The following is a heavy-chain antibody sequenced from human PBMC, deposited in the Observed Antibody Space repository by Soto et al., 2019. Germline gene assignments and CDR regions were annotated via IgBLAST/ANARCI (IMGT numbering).Heavy chain of an antibody. D-gene: IGHD1-1*01. V-gene: IGHV3-23*01. CDR2: FRSGGDDDTT. CDR3: AKDPPSPWTANWVDP. Sequence: GGSLRLSCAASGFTFSSYSMSWVRQAPGKGLEWVSGFRSGGDDDTTYYADSVRGRFTISRDNSKRVLFLQMNSLRADDTATYYCAKDPPSPWTANWVDPWGKGTLVTVSS. CDR1: GFTFSSYS. J-gene: IGHJ5*02.